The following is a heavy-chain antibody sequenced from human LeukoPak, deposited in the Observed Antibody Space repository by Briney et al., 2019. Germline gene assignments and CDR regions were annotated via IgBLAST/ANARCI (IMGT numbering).Heavy chain of an antibody. CDR2: ISYDGSNK. V-gene: IGHV3-30*03. D-gene: IGHD3-10*01. CDR1: GFTFSSYG. Sequence: GGSLRLSCAASGFTFSSYGMHWVRQAPGKGLEWVAVISYDGSNKYYADSVKGRFTISRDNSKNTLYLQMNSLRAEDTAVYYCARGSRFLWFGELYDYWGQGTLVTVSS. J-gene: IGHJ4*02. CDR3: ARGSRFLWFGELYDY.